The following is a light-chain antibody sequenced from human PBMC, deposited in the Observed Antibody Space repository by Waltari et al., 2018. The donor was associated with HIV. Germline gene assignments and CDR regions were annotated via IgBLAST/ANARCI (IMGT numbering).Light chain of an antibody. J-gene: IGKJ1*01. V-gene: IGKV1-8*01. CDR2: GAS. CDR1: QGISSY. Sequence: AIRMTQSPSSFSASTGDRVTITFRASQGISSYLAWYQQRPGRAPKLLIYGASSLQSGVPSRISGSGSGTDFTLTISCLQSEDFATYYCQQYYSYPPTFGQGTKVEIK. CDR3: QQYYSYPPT.